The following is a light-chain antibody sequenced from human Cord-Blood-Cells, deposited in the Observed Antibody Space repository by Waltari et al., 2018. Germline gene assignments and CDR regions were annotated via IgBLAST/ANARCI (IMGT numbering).Light chain of an antibody. Sequence: EIVMTQSPATLSVFPGERATLSCRASQSVSSNLAWYQQKPGQAPRLLIYGASTRATGIPARFSGSGSGTEFTLTISSLQSEDFAVYYCQQYNNSWTFGQGTKVEIK. V-gene: IGKV3-15*01. CDR1: QSVSSN. CDR3: QQYNNSWT. J-gene: IGKJ1*01. CDR2: GAS.